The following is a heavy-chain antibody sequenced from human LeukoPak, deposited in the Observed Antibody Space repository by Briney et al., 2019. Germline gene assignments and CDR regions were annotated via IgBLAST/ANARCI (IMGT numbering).Heavy chain of an antibody. CDR3: AKEDASYSYGRV. D-gene: IGHD5-18*01. V-gene: IGHV3-23*01. J-gene: IGHJ4*02. CDR2: ISGSGGRT. CDR1: GFTFSSFA. Sequence: GGSLRLSCAASGFTFSSFAMSWVRQAPGKGLEWVPAISGSGGRTYYADSVKGRFTISRDTSKNTLYLQMNSLRVEDTALYYCAKEDASYSYGRVWGQGTLVTVS.